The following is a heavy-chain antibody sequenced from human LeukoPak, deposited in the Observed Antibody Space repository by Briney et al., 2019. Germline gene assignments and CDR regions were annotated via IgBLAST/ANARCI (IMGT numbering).Heavy chain of an antibody. CDR3: ARAYEGSGSYLNWFDP. Sequence: ASVKVSCKASGGTFSSYAISWVRQAPGQGLEWMGWINTNTGNPTYAQGFTGRFVFSLDTSVSTAYLQISSLKAEDTAVYYCARAYEGSGSYLNWFDPWGQGTLVTVSS. D-gene: IGHD3-10*01. J-gene: IGHJ5*02. CDR1: GGTFSSYA. V-gene: IGHV7-4-1*02. CDR2: INTNTGNP.